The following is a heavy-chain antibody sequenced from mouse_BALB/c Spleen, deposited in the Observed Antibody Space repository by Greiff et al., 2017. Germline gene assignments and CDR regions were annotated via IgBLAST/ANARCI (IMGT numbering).Heavy chain of an antibody. CDR3: ARDGDYYCSSYWYFDV. J-gene: IGHJ1*01. CDR1: GFSLTGYG. V-gene: IGHV2-6-7*01. D-gene: IGHD1-1*01. CDR2: IWGDGST. Sequence: VKVEESGPGLVAPSQSLSITCTVSGFSLTGYGVNWVRQPPGKGLEWLGMIWGDGSTDYNSALKSRLSISKDNSKSQVFLKMNSLQTDDTARYYCARDGDYYCSSYWYFDVWGAGTTVTVSS.